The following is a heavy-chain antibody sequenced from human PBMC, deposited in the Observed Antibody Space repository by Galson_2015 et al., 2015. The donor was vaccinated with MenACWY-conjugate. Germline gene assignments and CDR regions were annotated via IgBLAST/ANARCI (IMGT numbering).Heavy chain of an antibody. CDR1: GYTFTSYG. D-gene: IGHD3-16*01. CDR2: ISAYNGNT. Sequence: SVKVSCKASGYTFTSYGISWVRQAPGQGLEWMGWISAYNGNTNYAQKLQGRVTMTTDTSTSTAYMELRSLRSDDTAVYYCAHLITFGGVEDYWGQGTLVTVSS. CDR3: AHLITFGGVEDY. V-gene: IGHV1-18*01. J-gene: IGHJ4*02.